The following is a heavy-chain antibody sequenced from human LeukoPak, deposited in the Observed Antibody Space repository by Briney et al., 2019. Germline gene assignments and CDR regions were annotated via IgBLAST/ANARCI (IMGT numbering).Heavy chain of an antibody. Sequence: GGSLRPSCAASGFTFSSFGMHWVRQAPGKGLEWVAVTSYDGSNKYYADSVKGRFTISRDNSKNTLYLQMNSLRAEDTAVYYCAKGTYSPARLWFGELLRDYFDYWGQGTLVTVSS. J-gene: IGHJ4*02. V-gene: IGHV3-30*18. CDR3: AKGTYSPARLWFGELLRDYFDY. CDR2: TSYDGSNK. CDR1: GFTFSSFG. D-gene: IGHD3-10*01.